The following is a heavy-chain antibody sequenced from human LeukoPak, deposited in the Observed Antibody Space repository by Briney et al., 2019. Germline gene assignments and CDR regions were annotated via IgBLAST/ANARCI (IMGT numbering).Heavy chain of an antibody. CDR3: AREYSGYEMHFDY. J-gene: IGHJ4*02. V-gene: IGHV1-2*02. CDR2: INPNSGDT. CDR1: GYTFTGHY. D-gene: IGHD5-12*01. Sequence: ASVKVSCKASGYTFTGHYMHWVRQAPGQGPEWMAWINPNSGDTNYAQKFQGRVTLTRDASIGTAYMEMNRLTYDDTAIYYCAREYSGYEMHFDYWGQGTLVTVSS.